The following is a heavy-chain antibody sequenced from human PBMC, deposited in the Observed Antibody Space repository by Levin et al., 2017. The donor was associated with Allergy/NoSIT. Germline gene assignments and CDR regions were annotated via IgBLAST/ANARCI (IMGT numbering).Heavy chain of an antibody. D-gene: IGHD6-13*01. CDR1: GFTFSSYA. V-gene: IGHV3-23*01. Sequence: GESLKISCEASGFTFSSYAISWVRQAPGKGLDWASAISGSGGTTYYADSVKGRFTISRDNSKNTLYLQINSLRAEDTAVYYCAKDRRYSSPDYFDYWGQGTLVTVSS. CDR2: ISGSGGTT. J-gene: IGHJ4*02. CDR3: AKDRRYSSPDYFDY.